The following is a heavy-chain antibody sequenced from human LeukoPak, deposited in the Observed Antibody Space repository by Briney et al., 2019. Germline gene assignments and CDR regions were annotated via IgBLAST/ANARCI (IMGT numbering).Heavy chain of an antibody. CDR2: IYPGDSDT. D-gene: IGHD3-22*01. V-gene: IGHV5-51*01. Sequence: GESLKISCKGSGYSFTSYWIGCVRPMPGKGLEWMGIIYPGDSDTRYSPSFHGQVTISADKSISTAYLQWSSLKASDTAMYYCARGGPGTTYYYDSSGYYPLDYWGQGTLVTVSS. CDR1: GYSFTSYW. CDR3: ARGGPGTTYYYDSSGYYPLDY. J-gene: IGHJ4*02.